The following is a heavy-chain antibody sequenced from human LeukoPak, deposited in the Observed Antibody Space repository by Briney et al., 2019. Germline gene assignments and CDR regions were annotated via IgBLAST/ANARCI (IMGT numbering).Heavy chain of an antibody. CDR3: AKRRADCSGGTCYYRRLDY. CDR2: IKQGGSEK. D-gene: IGHD2-15*01. CDR1: GFTFSAHW. Sequence: GGSLRLSCAASGFTFSAHWMSWVRQAPGKGLEWVANIKQGGSEKNYVDSVKGRFTISRDNAQNSLYLQMNSLRAEDTAVYYCAKRRADCSGGTCYYRRLDYWGQGTLVTVSS. V-gene: IGHV3-7*01. J-gene: IGHJ4*02.